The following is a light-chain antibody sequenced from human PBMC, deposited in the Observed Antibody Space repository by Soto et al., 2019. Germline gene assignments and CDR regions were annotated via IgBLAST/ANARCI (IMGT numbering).Light chain of an antibody. Sequence: DSEMNQSPSRLSASLGDRITITCRASQSISSWLAWYQQKPGKAPKLLIYKASSLESGVPSRFSGSGSGTEFTLTISSLQPDDFATYYCHQYDSYPRTFGQGTKVDIK. V-gene: IGKV1-5*03. J-gene: IGKJ1*01. CDR3: HQYDSYPRT. CDR1: QSISSW. CDR2: KAS.